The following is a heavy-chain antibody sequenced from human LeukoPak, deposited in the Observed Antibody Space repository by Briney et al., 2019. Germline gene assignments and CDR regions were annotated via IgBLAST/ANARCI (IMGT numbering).Heavy chain of an antibody. CDR2: IYYSGST. D-gene: IGHD2-2*01. V-gene: IGHV4-30-4*08. CDR1: GGSISSGDYY. CDR3: ARYTVVPVFDY. J-gene: IGHJ4*02. Sequence: PSQTLSLTCTVSGGSISSGDYYWSWIRQPPGTGLEWIGYIYYSGSTYYNPSLKRRVTISVDTSKNQFSLKLRSVTAADTAVYYCARYTVVPVFDYWGQGTLSPSPQ.